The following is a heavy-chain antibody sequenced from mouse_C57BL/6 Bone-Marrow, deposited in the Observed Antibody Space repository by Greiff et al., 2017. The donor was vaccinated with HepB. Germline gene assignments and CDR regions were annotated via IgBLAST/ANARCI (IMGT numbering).Heavy chain of an antibody. CDR3: ARSMAVVARGYAMDY. CDR2: ISSGSSTI. J-gene: IGHJ4*01. D-gene: IGHD1-1*01. CDR1: GFTFSDYG. Sequence: EVKLMESGGGLVKPGGSLKLSCAASGFTFSDYGMHWVRQAPEKGLEWVAYISSGSSTIYYADTVKGRFTISGDNAKNTLFLQMTSLRSEDTAMYYCARSMAVVARGYAMDYWGQGTSVTVSS. V-gene: IGHV5-17*01.